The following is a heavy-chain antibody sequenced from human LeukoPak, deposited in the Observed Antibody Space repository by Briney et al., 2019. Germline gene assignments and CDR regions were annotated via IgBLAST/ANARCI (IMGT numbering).Heavy chain of an antibody. CDR2: INPNTGGT. D-gene: IGHD2-8*01. J-gene: IGHJ4*02. CDR3: ARVGYCSRGVCYNYDY. V-gene: IGHV1-2*02. Sequence: ASVRVSCKASGYSFTGNYMHWVRQAPGQGFEWMGWINPNTGGTNYAQKFKGRVLMTRDTSISTAYLELSILKSDDTAVYYCARVGYCSRGVCYNYDYWGQGTQVTVSS. CDR1: GYSFTGNY.